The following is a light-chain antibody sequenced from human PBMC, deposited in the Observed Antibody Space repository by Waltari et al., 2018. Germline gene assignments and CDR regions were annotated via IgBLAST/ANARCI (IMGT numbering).Light chain of an antibody. CDR1: ESVSVD. Sequence: EVVMTQSSATLSVSPGDRATLSCRARESVSVDLAWYQQRPGQAPRLLVYGADTRATGVPARFSGRGSGTEFTLTISSLQSEDFAVYYCQQYNDWPLLTFGGGTRVEIK. CDR3: QQYNDWPLLT. CDR2: GAD. V-gene: IGKV3D-15*01. J-gene: IGKJ4*01.